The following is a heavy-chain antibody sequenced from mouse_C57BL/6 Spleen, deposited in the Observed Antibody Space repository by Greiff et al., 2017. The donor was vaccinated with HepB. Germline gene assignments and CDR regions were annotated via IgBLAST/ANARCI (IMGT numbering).Heavy chain of an antibody. D-gene: IGHD2-3*01. J-gene: IGHJ4*01. CDR1: GYTFTSYW. CDR3: ARGDGYYRNYAMDY. V-gene: IGHV1-64*01. Sequence: QVQLQQPGAELVKPGASVKLSCKASGYTFTSYWMHWVKQRPGQGLEWIGMIHPNSGSTNYNEKFKSKATLTVDKSSSTAYMQLSSLTSEDSAVYCCARGDGYYRNYAMDYWGQGTSVTVSS. CDR2: IHPNSGST.